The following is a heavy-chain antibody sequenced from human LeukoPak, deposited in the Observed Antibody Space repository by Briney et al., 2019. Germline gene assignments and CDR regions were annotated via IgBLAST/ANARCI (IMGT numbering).Heavy chain of an antibody. V-gene: IGHV4-61*02. Sequence: TLSLTCTVSGGSISSGSYYWSWIRQPAGKGLEWIGRIYTSGSTNYNPSLKSRVTISVDTSKNQFSLKLSSVTAADTAVYYCARDRDSYYYYYMDVWGKGTTVTVSS. J-gene: IGHJ6*03. CDR1: GGSISSGSYY. CDR2: IYTSGST. CDR3: ARDRDSYYYYYMDV.